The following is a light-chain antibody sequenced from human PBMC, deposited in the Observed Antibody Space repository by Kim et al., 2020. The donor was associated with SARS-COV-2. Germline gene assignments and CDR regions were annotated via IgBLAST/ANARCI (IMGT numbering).Light chain of an antibody. V-gene: IGLV2-11*01. CDR1: SSDVGGYNY. CDR2: DVS. J-gene: IGLJ3*02. Sequence: GQSVTISCTGTSSDVGGYNYVSWYQQHPGKAPKLMICDVSKRPSGVPDRFSGSKSGNTASLTISGLQAEDEADYYCCSYAGSYTWVFGGGTKVTVL. CDR3: CSYAGSYTWV.